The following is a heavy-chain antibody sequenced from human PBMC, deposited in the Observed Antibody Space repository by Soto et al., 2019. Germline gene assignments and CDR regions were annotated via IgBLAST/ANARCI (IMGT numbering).Heavy chain of an antibody. Sequence: ASVQVSCKASGYTFTSYYMHWVRQAPGQGLEWMGIINPSGGSTSYAQKFQGRVTMTRDTSTSTVYMELSSLRSEDTAVYYCARTKCGGYCYLPTMDFDYWGQGTLVTVSS. CDR1: GYTFTSYY. J-gene: IGHJ4*02. CDR2: INPSGGST. V-gene: IGHV1-46*01. CDR3: ARTKCGGYCYLPTMDFDY. D-gene: IGHD2-21*02.